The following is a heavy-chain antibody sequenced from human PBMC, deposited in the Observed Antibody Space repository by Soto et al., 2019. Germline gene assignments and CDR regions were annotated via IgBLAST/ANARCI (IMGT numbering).Heavy chain of an antibody. V-gene: IGHV4-59*08. CDR2: IYYNGNT. Sequence: QVHLQESGPGLMKPSETLSLTCAISGGSITSDYWIWLRQPPGKGLEWIGYIYYNGNTNYNPSLKSRVTISVDTSKKQFSLTLSSVTAADTAVYYCARHLRRDSVSTPFDFWGQGTLVTVSS. CDR1: GGSITSDY. D-gene: IGHD3-10*01. J-gene: IGHJ4*02. CDR3: ARHLRRDSVSTPFDF.